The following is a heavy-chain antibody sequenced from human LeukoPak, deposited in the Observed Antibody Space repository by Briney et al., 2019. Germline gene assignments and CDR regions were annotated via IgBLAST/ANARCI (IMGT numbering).Heavy chain of an antibody. CDR3: ARDEHRREGIAAAGNWFDP. V-gene: IGHV1-69*13. CDR1: GGTFSSYA. CDR2: IIPIFGTA. D-gene: IGHD6-13*01. Sequence: SVTVSCKASGGTFSSYAISWVRQAPGQGLEWMGGIIPIFGTANYAQKFQGRVTITADESTSTAYMELSSLRSEDTAVYYCARDEHRREGIAAAGNWFDPWGQGTLVTVSS. J-gene: IGHJ5*02.